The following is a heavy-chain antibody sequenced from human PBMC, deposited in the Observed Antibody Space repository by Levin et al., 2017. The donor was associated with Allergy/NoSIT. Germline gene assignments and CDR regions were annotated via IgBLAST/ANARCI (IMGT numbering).Heavy chain of an antibody. CDR1: GYTFTSYA. D-gene: IGHD3-3*01. CDR3: ARDRGEVIFGVVIPYFDY. Sequence: ASVKVSCKASGYTFTSYAMHWVRQAPGQRLEWMGWINAGNGNTKYSQKFQGRVTITRDTSASTAYMELSSLRSEETAVYYCARDRGEVIFGVVIPYFDYWGQGTLVTVSS. V-gene: IGHV1-3*01. J-gene: IGHJ4*02. CDR2: INAGNGNT.